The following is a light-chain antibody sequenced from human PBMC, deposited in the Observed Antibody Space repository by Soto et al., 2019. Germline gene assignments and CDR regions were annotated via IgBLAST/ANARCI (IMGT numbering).Light chain of an antibody. CDR1: QTVSQW. J-gene: IGKJ1*01. V-gene: IGKV1-5*01. CDR3: QQYNTYPWT. CDR2: DAS. Sequence: DIQMTQSPSTLSASVGDRVTISCRASQTVSQWLAWYQQKGGKAPKLLIYDASRLQSGVPSRFSGGGSATEFTLTISSLQTDDFATYYCQQYNTYPWTFGQGTKVEI.